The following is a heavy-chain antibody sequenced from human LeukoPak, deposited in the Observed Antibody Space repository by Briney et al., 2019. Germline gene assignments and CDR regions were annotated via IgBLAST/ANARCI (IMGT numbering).Heavy chain of an antibody. CDR3: TKGYSMSY. CDR1: GGSISSGSYY. V-gene: IGHV4-61*02. J-gene: IGHJ4*02. D-gene: IGHD6-13*01. CDR2: IYTSGST. Sequence: PSETLSLTCTVSGGSISSGSYYWSWIRQPAGKGLEWIGRIYTSGSTNYNPSLKSRVTISVDTSKNQFSLKLNSVTPEDTAVYYCTKGYSMSYWGLGTLVTVSS.